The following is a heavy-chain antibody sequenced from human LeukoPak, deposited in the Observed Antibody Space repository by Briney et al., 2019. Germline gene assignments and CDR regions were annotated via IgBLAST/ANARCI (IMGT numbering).Heavy chain of an antibody. CDR1: GYTFTSYA. Sequence: ASVKVSCKASGYTFTSYAMHWVRQAPGQRLEWMGWINAGNGNTKYSQKFQGRVTITRDTSASTAYMELSSLRSEDTAVYYCARNVDIVRGFDAFDIWGQGTMVTVSS. J-gene: IGHJ3*02. V-gene: IGHV1-3*01. CDR3: ARNVDIVRGFDAFDI. D-gene: IGHD5-12*01. CDR2: INAGNGNT.